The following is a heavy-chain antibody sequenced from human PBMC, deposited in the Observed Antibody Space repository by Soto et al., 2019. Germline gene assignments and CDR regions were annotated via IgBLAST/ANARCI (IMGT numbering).Heavy chain of an antibody. V-gene: IGHV1-69*12. D-gene: IGHD1-26*01. CDR3: ARVRVGARRTFDY. J-gene: IGHJ4*02. CDR2: IIPIFGTA. Sequence: QVQLVQSGGEVKKPGSSLKVSCKASGVTFSSYAISWVRQAPGQGLEWMGGIIPIFGTANYAQKFQGRVTITADEDTSTDDRELSSLRSEDTAVYYCARVRVGARRTFDYWGQGTLVTVSS. CDR1: GVTFSSYA.